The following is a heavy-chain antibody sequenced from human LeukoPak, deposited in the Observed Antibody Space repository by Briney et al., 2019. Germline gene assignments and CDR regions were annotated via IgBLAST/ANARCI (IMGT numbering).Heavy chain of an antibody. D-gene: IGHD2-15*01. Sequence: GGSLRLSCAASGFTFSSWVRQAPGKGLEWVSTISGSGGSRSYADSVKGRFTISRDNAKNSLFLQMNSLRAEDTALYYCAREDGFCSGGSCYQHWGQGTLVTVSS. J-gene: IGHJ1*01. CDR1: GFTFSS. CDR3: AREDGFCSGGSCYQH. V-gene: IGHV3-23*01. CDR2: ISGSGGSR.